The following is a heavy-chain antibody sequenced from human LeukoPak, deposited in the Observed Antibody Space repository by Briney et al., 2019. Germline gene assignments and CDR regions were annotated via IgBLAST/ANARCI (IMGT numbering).Heavy chain of an antibody. D-gene: IGHD3-10*01. CDR3: ARDPAMVRGGNAFDI. Sequence: PGGSLRLSCAASGFTFSDYYMSWIRQAPGKGLEWVSYISSSSSYTNYADSVKGRFTISRDNAKNSLYLQMNSLRAEDTAVYYCARDPAMVRGGNAFDIWGQGTMVTVSS. CDR2: ISSSSSYT. J-gene: IGHJ3*02. CDR1: GFTFSDYY. V-gene: IGHV3-11*05.